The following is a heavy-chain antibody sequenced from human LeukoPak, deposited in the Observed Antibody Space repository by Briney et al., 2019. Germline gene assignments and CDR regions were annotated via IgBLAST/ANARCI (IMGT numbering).Heavy chain of an antibody. Sequence: SVKVSCKASGGTFSSYAISWVRQARGQGLEWMGGIIPIFGTANYAQKFQGRVTITADKSTSTAYMELSSLRSEDTAVYYCASPARIAAAGAHFDYWGQGTLVTVSS. D-gene: IGHD6-13*01. CDR1: GGTFSSYA. V-gene: IGHV1-69*06. CDR2: IIPIFGTA. CDR3: ASPARIAAAGAHFDY. J-gene: IGHJ4*02.